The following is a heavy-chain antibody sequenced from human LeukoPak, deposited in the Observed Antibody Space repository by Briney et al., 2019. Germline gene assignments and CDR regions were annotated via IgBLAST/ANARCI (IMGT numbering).Heavy chain of an antibody. Sequence: SVKVSCKASGGTFSSYAISWVRQAPGQGLEWMGRIIPILGIANYAQKFLGRVTITADKSTSTAYMELSSLRSEDTAVYYCARGVDGGNSDWFDPWGREPWSPSPQ. J-gene: IGHJ5*02. CDR1: GGTFSSYA. CDR2: IIPILGIA. CDR3: ARGVDGGNSDWFDP. D-gene: IGHD4-23*01. V-gene: IGHV1-69*04.